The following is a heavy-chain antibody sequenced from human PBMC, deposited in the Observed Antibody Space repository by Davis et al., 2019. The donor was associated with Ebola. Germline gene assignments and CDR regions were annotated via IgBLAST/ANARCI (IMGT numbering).Heavy chain of an antibody. CDR1: GFTFYNYA. CDR2: ISASGDRT. Sequence: GESLKISCAASGFTFYNYAITWVRQAPGKGLEWVSSISASGDRTYYADSVRGRFTISRDNSRNTLYLQMNSLTAEDTAVYYCAKDGRKRDGGYYYYGMDVWGQGTTVTVSS. D-gene: IGHD4-23*01. CDR3: AKDGRKRDGGYYYYGMDV. V-gene: IGHV3-23*01. J-gene: IGHJ6*02.